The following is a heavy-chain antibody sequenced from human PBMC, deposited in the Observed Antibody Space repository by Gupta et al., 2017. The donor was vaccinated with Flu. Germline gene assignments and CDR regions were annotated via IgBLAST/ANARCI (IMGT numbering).Heavy chain of an antibody. CDR2: INPNSGGT. Sequence: MHWVRQAPGQGLEWMGRINPNSGGTKFAQKFQGRVTLTSDTSISTAYMELSRLTSDDTGVYYCARVTYCSTTSCYQPFDYWGQGTLVTVSS. V-gene: IGHV1-2*05. CDR3: ARVTYCSTTSCYQPFDY. J-gene: IGHJ4*02. D-gene: IGHD2-2*01.